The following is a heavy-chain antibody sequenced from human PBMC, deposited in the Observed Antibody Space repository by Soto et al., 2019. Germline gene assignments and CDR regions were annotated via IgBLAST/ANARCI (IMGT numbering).Heavy chain of an antibody. J-gene: IGHJ4*02. CDR3: ARGSGYSGSYPYYLDF. Sequence: GGSLRLSCAASGFTVSSNYMSWVRQAPGKGLEWVSVIYSGGSTYYADSVKGRFAISRHNSKNTLYLQMNSLRAEDTAVYYCARGSGYSGSYPYYLDFWGQGTLVTVSS. D-gene: IGHD1-26*01. CDR2: IYSGGST. CDR1: GFTVSSNY. V-gene: IGHV3-53*04.